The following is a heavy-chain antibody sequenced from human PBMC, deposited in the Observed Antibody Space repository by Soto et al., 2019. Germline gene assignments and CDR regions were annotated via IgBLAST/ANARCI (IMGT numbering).Heavy chain of an antibody. CDR2: IYNSGGT. D-gene: IGHD2-15*01. J-gene: IGHJ4*02. V-gene: IGHV4-39*01. CDR3: AAVVVGANRHTGSGY. Sequence: QLQLQESGPGLVQPSETLSLICPVSGGSISSSDYFWAWIRKPPGKGLGGIGRIYNSGGTYYNPSLKSRVTISVDTSTNQFSLNLNSVTATDTAMYYCAAVVVGANRHTGSGYWGQGTLVTVSS. CDR1: GGSISSSDYF.